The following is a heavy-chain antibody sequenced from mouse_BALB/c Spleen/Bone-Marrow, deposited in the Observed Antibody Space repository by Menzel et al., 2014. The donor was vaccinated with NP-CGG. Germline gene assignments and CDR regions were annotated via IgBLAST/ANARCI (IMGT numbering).Heavy chain of an antibody. CDR2: ISSGSSTI. CDR3: ARSDGSHDYAMDY. V-gene: IGHV5-17*02. D-gene: IGHD1-1*02. CDR1: GFIFSSFG. Sequence: EVMLVESGGGLVQPGGSRKLSCAASGFIFSSFGMHWVRQAPEKGLEWVAYISSGSSTIYYADTVKGRFTISRDNPKNTLFLQMTSLRSEDTAMYYCARSDGSHDYAMDYWGQGTSVTVSS. J-gene: IGHJ4*01.